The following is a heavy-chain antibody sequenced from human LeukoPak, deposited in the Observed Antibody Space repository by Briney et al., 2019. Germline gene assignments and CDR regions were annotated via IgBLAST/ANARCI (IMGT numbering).Heavy chain of an antibody. CDR3: TTGELHYDSSGYGPIDY. Sequence: GGCLRLSCEPSGFSPANTWMSWVRQAPGKGLEWVGRIKRKNDGGTTDYAAPVKGRFTISRDDLQNTLYLQMISLRTEDTAVYFCTTGELHYDSSGYGPIDYWGQASPVTVSS. D-gene: IGHD3-22*01. CDR2: IKRKNDGGTT. CDR1: GFSPANTW. J-gene: IGHJ4*02. V-gene: IGHV3-15*01.